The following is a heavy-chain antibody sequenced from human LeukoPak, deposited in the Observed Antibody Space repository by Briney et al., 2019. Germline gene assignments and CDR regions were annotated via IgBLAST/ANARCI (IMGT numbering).Heavy chain of an antibody. D-gene: IGHD4-17*01. J-gene: IGHJ4*02. V-gene: IGHV3-7*03. CDR2: IKQDGSEK. CDR1: GFTFSGYW. CDR3: ARDRYGDPLFDY. Sequence: GGSLRLSCAASGFTFSGYWMSWVRQAPGKGLEWVANIKQDGSEKYYVDSVKGRFTISRDNAKNSLYLQMNSLRAEDTAVYYCARDRYGDPLFDYWGQGTLVTVSS.